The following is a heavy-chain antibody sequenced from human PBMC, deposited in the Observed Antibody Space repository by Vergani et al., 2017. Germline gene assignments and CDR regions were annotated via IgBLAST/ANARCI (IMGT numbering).Heavy chain of an antibody. Sequence: QLQLQESGSGLVKPSQTLSLTCAVSGGSISSGGYSWSWIRQPPGKGLEWIGYIYHSGSTYYNPSLKSRVTISVDRSKKQFSLKLSSVTAADTAVYYCAIGRGVGVLWVGEPRGELDFDYWGEGTLVTVSS. V-gene: IGHV4-30-2*01. D-gene: IGHD3-10*01. CDR1: GGSISSGGYS. CDR3: AIGRGVGVLWVGEPRGELDFDY. J-gene: IGHJ4*02. CDR2: IYHSGST.